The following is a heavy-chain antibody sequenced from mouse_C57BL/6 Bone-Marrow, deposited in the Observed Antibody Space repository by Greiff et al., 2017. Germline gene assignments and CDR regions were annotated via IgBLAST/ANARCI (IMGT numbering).Heavy chain of an antibody. CDR1: GYTFTGYW. CDR3: AIYCGSLSWCAY. D-gene: IGHD2-1*01. J-gene: IGHJ3*01. CDR2: ILPGSGST. Sequence: QVQLQQSGAELMKPGASVKLSCKATGYTFTGYWIEWVKQRPGHGLEWIGEILPGSGSTNYNEKFKGKATFTADTSSNTAYMQLSSLATADSAIYYCAIYCGSLSWCAYWGQGTLVTVSA. V-gene: IGHV1-9*01.